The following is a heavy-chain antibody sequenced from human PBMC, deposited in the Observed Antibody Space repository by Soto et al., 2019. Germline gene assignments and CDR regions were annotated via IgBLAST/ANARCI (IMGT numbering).Heavy chain of an antibody. Sequence: PAGSTRLSCSSSGDPVSSYAMGGARKATGKGLEWVSAISGSGGSTYYADSVKGRFTISRDNSKNTLYLQMNSLRAEDTAVYYCAKGLAAAGYFDYWGQGTLVTVSS. D-gene: IGHD6-13*01. V-gene: IGHV3-23*01. J-gene: IGHJ4*02. CDR2: ISGSGGST. CDR3: AKGLAAAGYFDY. CDR1: GDPVSSYA.